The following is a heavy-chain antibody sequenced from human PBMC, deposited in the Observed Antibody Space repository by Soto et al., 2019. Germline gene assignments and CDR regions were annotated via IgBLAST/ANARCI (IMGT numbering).Heavy chain of an antibody. V-gene: IGHV1-69*02. J-gene: IGHJ4*02. CDR2: VIPMVGMS. D-gene: IGHD3-10*01. Sequence: QVQLVQSGAEVKKPGSSVKVSCTASGGTFNFYSISWVRQAPGQGLEWVGRVIPMVGMSEYAQKFQGRVTITADKSTSTAYMNLRSLRSEDTAVYYCATNYGSGSAHFDYWGQGTLATVSS. CDR1: GGTFNFYS. CDR3: ATNYGSGSAHFDY.